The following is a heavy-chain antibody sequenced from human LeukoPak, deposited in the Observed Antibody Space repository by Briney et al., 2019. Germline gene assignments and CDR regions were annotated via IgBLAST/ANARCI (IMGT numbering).Heavy chain of an antibody. CDR3: ARGTSLYTGFDY. J-gene: IGHJ4*02. D-gene: IGHD2-2*02. V-gene: IGHV1-24*01. CDR1: GYTLTELS. Sequence: ASVKVSCKVSGYTLTELSMHWVRQAPGKGLEWMGGFDPEDGETIYAQKFQGRVTMTEDTSTDTAYMELSSLRSEDTAVYYCARGTSLYTGFDYWGQGTLVTVSS. CDR2: FDPEDGET.